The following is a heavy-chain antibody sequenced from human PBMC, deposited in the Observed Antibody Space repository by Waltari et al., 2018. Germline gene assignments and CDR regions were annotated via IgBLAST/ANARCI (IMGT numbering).Heavy chain of an antibody. Sequence: QVQLQESGPGLVKPSETLSLTCTVSGGSISSYYWSWIRRPAGRRLEWIGRIYTSGSTNYNPSLKSRVTMSVDTSKNQFSLKLSSVTAADTAVYYCARGGRFIVVVPADDVFDIWGQGTMVTVSS. V-gene: IGHV4-4*07. CDR2: IYTSGST. CDR3: ARGGRFIVVVPADDVFDI. D-gene: IGHD2-2*01. J-gene: IGHJ3*02. CDR1: GGSISSYY.